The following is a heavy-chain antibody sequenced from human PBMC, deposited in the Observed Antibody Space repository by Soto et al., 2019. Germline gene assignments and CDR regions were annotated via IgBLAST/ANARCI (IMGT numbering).Heavy chain of an antibody. CDR3: ARGESYDPSGFDY. V-gene: IGHV4-61*01. Sequence: SETLSLTCTVSGGSVSSGSYYWSWIRQPPGKGLEWIGYIYYSGSTNYNPSLKSRVTISVDTSKNQFSLKLSSVTAADTAVYYCARGESYDPSGFDYWGQGTLVTVSS. D-gene: IGHD5-18*01. J-gene: IGHJ4*02. CDR2: IYYSGST. CDR1: GGSVSSGSYY.